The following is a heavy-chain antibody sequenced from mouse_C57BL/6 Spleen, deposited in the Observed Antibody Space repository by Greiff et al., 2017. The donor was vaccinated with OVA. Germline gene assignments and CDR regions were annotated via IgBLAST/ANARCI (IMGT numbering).Heavy chain of an antibody. Sequence: QVQLQQSGAELVRPGTSVKVSCKASGYAFTNYLIEWVKQRPGQGLEWIGVINPGSGGTNYNEKFKGKATLTADKSSSTAYMQLSSLTSEDSAVYFCASYGYGSHFDYWGQGTTLTVSS. CDR2: INPGSGGT. V-gene: IGHV1-54*01. CDR3: ASYGYGSHFDY. D-gene: IGHD1-1*01. J-gene: IGHJ2*01. CDR1: GYAFTNYL.